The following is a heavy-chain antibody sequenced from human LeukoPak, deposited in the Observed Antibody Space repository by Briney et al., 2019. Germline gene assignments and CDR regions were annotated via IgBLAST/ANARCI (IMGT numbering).Heavy chain of an antibody. V-gene: IGHV3-15*05. J-gene: IGHJ4*02. CDR1: EFSLINAW. Sequence: GGSLRLSCAASEFSLINAWMSWVRQAPGKGLEWVGRIRSEADGGTLDYAALVKGRFTISRDNSKNTLYLQLSSLRTEDTAVYYCVRPAGGFRSQYYFDSWGQGTLVTVSS. CDR3: VRPAGGFRSQYYFDS. D-gene: IGHD4-23*01. CDR2: IRSEADGGTL.